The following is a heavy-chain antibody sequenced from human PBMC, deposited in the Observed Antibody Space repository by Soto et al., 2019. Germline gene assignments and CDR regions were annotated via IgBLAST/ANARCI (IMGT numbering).Heavy chain of an antibody. CDR1: GCFIGGGYY. J-gene: IGHJ4*02. CDR3: ARDLWGRVDY. V-gene: IGHV4-38-2*02. CDR2: IHHSGST. Sequence: SEPLSLTWAVSGCFIGGGYYWGWIRQPPGKGLEWIASIHHSGSTYYNSSLKSRVTISVDTSKNLLYLRLGSVTAADTAVYYCARDLWGRVDYWGQGVLVTVSS. D-gene: IGHD3-10*01.